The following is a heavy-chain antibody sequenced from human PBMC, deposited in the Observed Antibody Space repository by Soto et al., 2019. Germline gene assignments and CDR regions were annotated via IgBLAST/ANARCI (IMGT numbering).Heavy chain of an antibody. Sequence: EVQLMESGGGLEQPGGSLRLSCAASGFTFSSCGMSWVRRAPGKGLEWVSVIGSNSATNYAESVKGRFTIFRDNSKNTLYLQMNSLRVEDTAVYYCAKRGDPPTRYYFAAWGQGTLVTVSS. CDR1: GFTFSSCG. V-gene: IGHV3-23*01. J-gene: IGHJ4*02. CDR3: AKRGDPPTRYYFAA. CDR2: IGSNSAT. D-gene: IGHD3-10*01.